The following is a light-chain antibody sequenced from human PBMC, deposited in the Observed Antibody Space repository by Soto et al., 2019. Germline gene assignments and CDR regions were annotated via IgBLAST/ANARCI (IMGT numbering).Light chain of an antibody. V-gene: IGKV3-20*01. Sequence: VVLTQSPATLSLSPGETATLSCRASRHVYINALAWYQQKPGRTPTLLIYGASTRATGIPDRFSATGSGTDFSLTISRVEPEDFAVYYCQQYGASPFTFGPGTRVEI. CDR1: RHVYINA. CDR3: QQYGASPFT. J-gene: IGKJ3*01. CDR2: GAS.